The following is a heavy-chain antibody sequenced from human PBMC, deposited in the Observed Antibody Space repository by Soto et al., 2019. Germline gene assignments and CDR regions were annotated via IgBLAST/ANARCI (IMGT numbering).Heavy chain of an antibody. CDR1: GGSISSYY. Sequence: SETLSLTCTVSGGSISSYYWSWIRQPPGKGLEWIGYIYYSGSTKYNPSLKSRVTISIDTSKIQFSLKLSSVTAADTAVYYCARATLSRFGSGYYIGGNYYYGMDVWGQGTTVTVSS. V-gene: IGHV4-59*01. CDR2: IYYSGST. CDR3: ARATLSRFGSGYYIGGNYYYGMDV. D-gene: IGHD3-3*01. J-gene: IGHJ6*02.